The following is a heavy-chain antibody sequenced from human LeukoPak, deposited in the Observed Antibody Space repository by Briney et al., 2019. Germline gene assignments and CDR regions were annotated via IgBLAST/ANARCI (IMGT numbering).Heavy chain of an antibody. J-gene: IGHJ4*02. Sequence: ASVKVSCKASGYTFTRYAMNWVRQAPGQGLEWMGWINTNTGNPAYAQGFTGRFVFSLDTSVSTAYLQISSLKADDTAVYYCARSGPSGSWYLDYWGQGTLVTVSS. CDR3: ARSGPSGSWYLDY. CDR2: INTNTGNP. V-gene: IGHV7-4-1*02. D-gene: IGHD6-13*01. CDR1: GYTFTRYA.